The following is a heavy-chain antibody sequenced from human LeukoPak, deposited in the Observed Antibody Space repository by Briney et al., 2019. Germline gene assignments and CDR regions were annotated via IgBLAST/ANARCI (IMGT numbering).Heavy chain of an antibody. CDR3: AKSGYNRFDY. D-gene: IGHD5-24*01. Sequence: PGGSLRLSCAASGFTFTTYWMSWVRQAPGKGLEWVANIKQDGTEKYYVDSVKGRFTISRDNSKNTLYLQMNSLRAEDTAVYYCAKSGYNRFDYWGQGTLVTVSS. CDR1: GFTFTTYW. CDR2: IKQDGTEK. J-gene: IGHJ4*02. V-gene: IGHV3-7*03.